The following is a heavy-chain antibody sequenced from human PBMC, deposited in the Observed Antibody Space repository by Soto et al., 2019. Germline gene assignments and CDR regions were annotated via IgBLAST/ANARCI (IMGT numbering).Heavy chain of an antibody. Sequence: GESLKISCKGSGYSFTSYWIGWVRQMPGKGLEWMGIIYPGDSDTRYSPSFQGQVTISADKSISTAYLQWSSLKASDTAMYYCARHGSGSYFPYYFDYWGQGTLVTVSS. J-gene: IGHJ4*02. D-gene: IGHD3-10*01. V-gene: IGHV5-51*01. CDR3: ARHGSGSYFPYYFDY. CDR1: GYSFTSYW. CDR2: IYPGDSDT.